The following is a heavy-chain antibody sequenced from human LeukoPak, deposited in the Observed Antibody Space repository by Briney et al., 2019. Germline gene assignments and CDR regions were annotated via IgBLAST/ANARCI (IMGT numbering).Heavy chain of an antibody. Sequence: GGSLRLSCAASGFTFNGYAMSWVRQAPGKGLEWVSAISPTGAGTYYADSVKGLFTISRDNSKNALYLQMNSLRAEDTAVYYCAKYTERAFDIWGQGTMVTVSS. J-gene: IGHJ3*02. CDR2: ISPTGAGT. CDR1: GFTFNGYA. V-gene: IGHV3-23*01. D-gene: IGHD2-2*02. CDR3: AKYTERAFDI.